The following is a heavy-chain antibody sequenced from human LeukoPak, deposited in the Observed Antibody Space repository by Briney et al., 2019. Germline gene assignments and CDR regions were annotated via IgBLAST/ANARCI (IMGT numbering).Heavy chain of an antibody. J-gene: IGHJ3*02. V-gene: IGHV4-59*01. Sequence: PSETLSLTCTVSGGSISSYYWSWIRQPAGKGLEWIGYISSIGSTNYNPSLKSRVTISVDTSKNQFSLKMTSVTAADTAVYYCARDPTTVTKGFDIWGQGTMVTVSS. CDR1: GGSISSYY. CDR2: ISSIGST. CDR3: ARDPTTVTKGFDI. D-gene: IGHD4-17*01.